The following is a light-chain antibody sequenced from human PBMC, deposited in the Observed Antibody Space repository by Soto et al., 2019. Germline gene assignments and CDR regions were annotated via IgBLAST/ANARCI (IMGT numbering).Light chain of an antibody. CDR2: DAT. Sequence: IVMTQSPATLSVSPGERATLSCMASQNIYSNVAWYQQKPGQAPRLLIYDATHRATGIPARFSGSGSGTDFTLTISSLEPDDFGVYYCQQRYNWPPLTFGGGTKVDI. CDR1: QNIYSN. V-gene: IGKV3-11*01. J-gene: IGKJ4*01. CDR3: QQRYNWPPLT.